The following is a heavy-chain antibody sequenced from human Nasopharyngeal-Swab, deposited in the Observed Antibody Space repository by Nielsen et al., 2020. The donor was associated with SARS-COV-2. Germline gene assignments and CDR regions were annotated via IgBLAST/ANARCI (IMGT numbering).Heavy chain of an antibody. V-gene: IGHV3-11*01. Sequence: SLKLPCAASGFPLSDYYMARVPPAPGKGPEWLSYISTSGRPPVSADPVKGRFTISRDNANNLLLLQMNSLSGEDTAVYYCAREKGYQVLLDYYCHGLDVWGHGTAVTVSS. CDR1: GFPLSDYY. J-gene: IGHJ6*02. CDR2: ISTSGRPP. D-gene: IGHD3-10*01. CDR3: AREKGYQVLLDYYCHGLDV.